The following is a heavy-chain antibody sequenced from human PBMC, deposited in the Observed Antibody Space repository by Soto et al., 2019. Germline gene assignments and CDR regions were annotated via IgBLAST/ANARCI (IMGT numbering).Heavy chain of an antibody. CDR2: IYYSGST. D-gene: IGHD6-19*01. Sequence: SETLSLTCTVSGGSISSGGYYWSWIRQHPGKGLEWIGYIYYSGSTYYNPSLKSRVTISVDTSKNQFSLKLSSVTAADTAVYYCASSHRAVAGPWWFDPWGQGTLVTVSS. J-gene: IGHJ5*02. CDR1: GGSISSGGYY. CDR3: ASSHRAVAGPWWFDP. V-gene: IGHV4-31*03.